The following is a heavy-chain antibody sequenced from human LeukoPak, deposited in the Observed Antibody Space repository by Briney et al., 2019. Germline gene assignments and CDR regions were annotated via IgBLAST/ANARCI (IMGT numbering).Heavy chain of an antibody. CDR3: ARDPPREGDYGDYVESFDY. CDR1: GFTFSSYE. Sequence: PGGSLRLSCAASGFTFSSYEMNWVRQAPGKGLEWVSYISSSGRTIYYADSVKGRFTISRDNAKNSLYLQMNSLRAEDTAVYYCARDPPREGDYGDYVESFDYWGQGTLVTVSS. V-gene: IGHV3-48*03. J-gene: IGHJ4*02. D-gene: IGHD4-17*01. CDR2: ISSSGRTI.